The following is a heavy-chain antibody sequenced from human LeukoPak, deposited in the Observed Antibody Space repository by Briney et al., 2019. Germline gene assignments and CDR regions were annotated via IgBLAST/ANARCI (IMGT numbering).Heavy chain of an antibody. J-gene: IGHJ4*02. V-gene: IGHV4-59*01. CDR3: ARGPSRDWYRPFDY. CDR2: IDYSGST. CDR1: GGSLSGYH. Sequence: PSETLSLTCTVSGGSLSGYHWSWIRQPPGRGREWIGYIDYSGSTTYNPSLKSRVTISVDTSMNQFSLRLSAVTAADTAVYYGARGPSRDWYRPFDYWGQGTLATVSS. D-gene: IGHD6-19*01.